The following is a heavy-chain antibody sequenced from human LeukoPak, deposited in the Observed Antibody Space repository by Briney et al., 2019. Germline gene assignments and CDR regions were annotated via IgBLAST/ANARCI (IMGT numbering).Heavy chain of an antibody. J-gene: IGHJ6*03. D-gene: IGHD5-24*01. CDR2: ISWYNVRI. Sequence: GGSLSLLCRPSILPYYVYAMHWPRHAPGKGVEWVSRISWYNVRIGYAGSVKGRFTISRDNAKNSLYLQMNSLRAEDMALYYCAKDKGDGYNYNYMDVWGKGTTVTVSS. CDR1: ILPYYVYA. V-gene: IGHV3-9*03. CDR3: AKDKGDGYNYNYMDV.